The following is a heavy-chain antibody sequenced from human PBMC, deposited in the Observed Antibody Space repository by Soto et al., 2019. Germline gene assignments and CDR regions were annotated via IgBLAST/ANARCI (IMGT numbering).Heavy chain of an antibody. Sequence: EVQLVESGGGLVQPGGSLRLSCAASGFTLSDNWIHWVRRVPGKGLVWVSRTNSDASSVTYADSVKGRFTLSRDNAKYTWFLQMDSLRVEDTAMYYCVRAPEQRPFDYWGQGTLVTVSS. J-gene: IGHJ4*02. D-gene: IGHD6-25*01. CDR3: VRAPEQRPFDY. CDR2: TNSDASSV. V-gene: IGHV3-74*03. CDR1: GFTLSDNW.